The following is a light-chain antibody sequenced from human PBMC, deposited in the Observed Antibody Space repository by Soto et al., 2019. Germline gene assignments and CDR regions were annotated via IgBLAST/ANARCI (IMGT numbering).Light chain of an antibody. CDR3: CPSAPEITYV. CDR2: KGT. V-gene: IGLV2-23*01. Sequence: QSALAQPASVSGSPGQSITISCTGTSSDVGAYNSVSWYQQHPHRAPQVIIYKGTQRPSGVSNRFSGSTSGNAASLTISALQADYFSDYCCCPSAPEITYVFGTGIKFAGL. J-gene: IGLJ1*01. CDR1: SSDVGAYNS.